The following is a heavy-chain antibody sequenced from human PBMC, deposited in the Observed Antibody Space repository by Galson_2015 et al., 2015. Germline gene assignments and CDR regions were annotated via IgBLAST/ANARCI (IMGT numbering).Heavy chain of an antibody. Sequence: SLRLSCAASGFSVSSNYMSWVRQAPGKGLEWVSVIYTGGTTYYADSVNGRFTLSRDNSNNTLYLQMNSLRAEDTAVYYCARDIRGYIYGFLEESGLDVWGQGTTVIVSS. CDR2: IYTGGTT. CDR3: ARDIRGYIYGFLEESGLDV. CDR1: GFSVSSNY. J-gene: IGHJ6*02. D-gene: IGHD5-18*01. V-gene: IGHV3-53*01.